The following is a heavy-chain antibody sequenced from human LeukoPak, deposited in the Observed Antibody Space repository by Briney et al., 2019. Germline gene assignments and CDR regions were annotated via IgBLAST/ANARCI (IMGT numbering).Heavy chain of an antibody. V-gene: IGHV3-48*01. J-gene: IGHJ4*02. Sequence: GGSLRLSCAASGFTFSSYSMNWVRQAPGKGLEWVSYISSSSSTIYYADSVKRRFHISRDYAKNSLYLQISSRAAEDTAVYYCASLWYGDYGSYWGQGTLVTVSS. CDR1: GFTFSSYS. D-gene: IGHD4-17*01. CDR2: ISSSSSTI. CDR3: ASLWYGDYGSY.